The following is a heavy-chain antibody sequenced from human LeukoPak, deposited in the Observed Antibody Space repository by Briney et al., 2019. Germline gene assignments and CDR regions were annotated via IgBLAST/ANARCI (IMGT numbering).Heavy chain of an antibody. D-gene: IGHD1-26*01. J-gene: IGHJ4*02. CDR2: ISSSGSTI. Sequence: GGSLRLSCAASGFTFSDYYMSWIRQAPGKGLEWVSHISSSGSTIYYADPVKGRFTISRDNAKNSLYLQMNSLRAEDTAVYYCATGLPRGRVGATQFDYWGQGTLVTVSS. V-gene: IGHV3-11*01. CDR1: GFTFSDYY. CDR3: ATGLPRGRVGATQFDY.